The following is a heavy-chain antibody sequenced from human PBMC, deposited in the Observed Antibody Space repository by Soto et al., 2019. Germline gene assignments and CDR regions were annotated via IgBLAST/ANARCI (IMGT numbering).Heavy chain of an antibody. CDR1: GGSISSYY. J-gene: IGHJ6*03. D-gene: IGHD3-10*01. CDR3: ARNNQITMVRGPDYYSYMAV. CDR2: IYYSGST. Sequence: PSETLSLTCTVSGGSISSYYWSWIRQPPGKGLEWIGYIYYSGSTNYNPSLKSRVTISVDTSKSQFSLKLSSVTAADTAVYYCARNNQITMVRGPDYYSYMAVWGKGTTVTVSS. V-gene: IGHV4-59*01.